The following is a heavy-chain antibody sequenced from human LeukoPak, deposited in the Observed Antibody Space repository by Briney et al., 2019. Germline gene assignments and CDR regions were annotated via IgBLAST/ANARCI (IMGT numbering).Heavy chain of an antibody. J-gene: IGHJ4*02. CDR3: ARGTTKGYDYVWGSYRYSFDY. V-gene: IGHV3-30*02. CDR2: IRYDGTNK. D-gene: IGHD3-16*02. Sequence: GGALRLSCAESGFTFSSHGMHLVRQAPGKGLEWVAFIRYDGTNKYYADSVKGRFTISRDNSKNTLYLQMNSLRAEDTAVYYCARGTTKGYDYVWGSYRYSFDYWGQGTLVTVSS. CDR1: GFTFSSHG.